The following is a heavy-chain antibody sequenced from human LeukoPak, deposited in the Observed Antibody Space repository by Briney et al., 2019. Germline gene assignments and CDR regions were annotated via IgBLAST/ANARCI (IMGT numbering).Heavy chain of an antibody. CDR3: AKSLDMVMGPKNA. CDR2: ISGGGGST. D-gene: IGHD5-18*01. V-gene: IGHV3-23*01. Sequence: GGSLRLSCEVSGFTFASYVMTWVRQAPGKGLEWVSAISGGGGSTYYADSVKGRFTISRDNSKNTLYLQMNSLRAEDTAVYYCAKSLDMVMGPKNAWGQGTLVTVSS. J-gene: IGHJ5*02. CDR1: GFTFASYV.